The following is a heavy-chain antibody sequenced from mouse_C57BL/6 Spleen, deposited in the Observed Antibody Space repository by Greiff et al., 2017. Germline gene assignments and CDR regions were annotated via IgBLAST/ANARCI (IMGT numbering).Heavy chain of an antibody. D-gene: IGHD6-1*01. CDR2: IDPSNGST. Sequence: QVQLQQSEAELVKPGASVKISCKASGYTFTDYYMHWMKQRPEQGLEWIGYIDPSNGSTNYNEKFKGKATLTADKSSSTAYMPLNSLTSEDSAVYFWARSEPVRPPDYWGQGTTLTVSS. CDR1: GYTFTDYY. J-gene: IGHJ2*01. V-gene: IGHV1-78*01. CDR3: ARSEPVRPPDY.